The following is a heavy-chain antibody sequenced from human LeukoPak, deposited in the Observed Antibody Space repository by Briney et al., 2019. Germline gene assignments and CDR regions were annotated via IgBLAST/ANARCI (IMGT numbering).Heavy chain of an antibody. J-gene: IGHJ4*02. V-gene: IGHV3-43*01. Sequence: GGSLRLSCEASGFSFDEYTMHWVRQAPGKGLEWVSLINRNGRGTYYADSVKGRFTISRDNSKNSLYLQMDSLRTEDTALYYCAKAYYYDSSGYYQGYFDYWGQGTLVTVSS. CDR1: GFSFDEYT. CDR2: INRNGRGT. CDR3: AKAYYYDSSGYYQGYFDY. D-gene: IGHD3-22*01.